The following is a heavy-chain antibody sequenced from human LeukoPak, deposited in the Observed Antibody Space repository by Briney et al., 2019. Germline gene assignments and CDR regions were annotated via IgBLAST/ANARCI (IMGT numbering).Heavy chain of an antibody. Sequence: GGSLRLSCAASGFAVSSNYMSWVRQAPGKGLEWVSVIYSSGGTYYADSVRGRFTISRDNSKNTLYLQMNSLRVEDMALYYCARNSISSGSMDLWGQGTLVTVS. V-gene: IGHV3-53*01. D-gene: IGHD3-22*01. CDR1: GFAVSSNY. CDR2: IYSSGGT. CDR3: ARNSISSGSMDL. J-gene: IGHJ4*02.